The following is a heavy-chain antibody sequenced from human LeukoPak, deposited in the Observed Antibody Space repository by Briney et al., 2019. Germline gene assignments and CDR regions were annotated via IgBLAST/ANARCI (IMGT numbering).Heavy chain of an antibody. CDR2: TSSSGSPI. D-gene: IGHD3-16*02. CDR3: ARGSFLITFGGFIG. J-gene: IGHJ4*02. Sequence: GGSLRLSCAASGFTFSSYSMNWVRQAPGKGLEWVSYTSSSGSPIYYADSVKGRFTISRDNAKNSLFLQMNSLRAEDTAVYYCARGSFLITFGGFIGWGQGTLVTVSS. CDR1: GFTFSSYS. V-gene: IGHV3-48*04.